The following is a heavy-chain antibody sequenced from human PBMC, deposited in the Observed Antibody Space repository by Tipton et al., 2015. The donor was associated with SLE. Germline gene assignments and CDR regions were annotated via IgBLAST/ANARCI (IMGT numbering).Heavy chain of an antibody. Sequence: TLSLTCTVSGDSISTNSYYWGWIRQPAGGGLEWIGRISTNEKTNYNHSLKSRVTMSVDTSKNPFSLQLTSVTAADTAVYYCAREFLKPVTTVHYYFDLWGRGTLVTVSS. V-gene: IGHV4-61*02. J-gene: IGHJ2*01. CDR1: GDSISTNSYY. D-gene: IGHD4-11*01. CDR3: AREFLKPVTTVHYYFDL. CDR2: ISTNEKT.